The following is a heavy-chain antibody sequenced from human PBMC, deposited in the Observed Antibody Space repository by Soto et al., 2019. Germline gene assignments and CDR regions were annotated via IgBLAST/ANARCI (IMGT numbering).Heavy chain of an antibody. V-gene: IGHV1-18*01. J-gene: IGHJ4*02. CDR1: GYTFRSYG. D-gene: IGHD4-17*01. Sequence: QVQLVQSGAEVKKPGASVKVSCKTSGYTFRSYGITWVRQAPGQGLEWMGWISVFNDNTNYAQKLQDRVTMTTDTSTSTAYMELRSLRSDDTAVYYCARGVRDYGDYYFDYWGQGTLVTVSS. CDR2: ISVFNDNT. CDR3: ARGVRDYGDYYFDY.